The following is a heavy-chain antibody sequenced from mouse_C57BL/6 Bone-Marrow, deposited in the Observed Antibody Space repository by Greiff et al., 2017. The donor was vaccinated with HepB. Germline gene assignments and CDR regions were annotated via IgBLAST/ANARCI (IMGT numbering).Heavy chain of an antibody. CDR3: ALYGNYVSYAMDY. CDR1: GYTFTSYW. Sequence: QVQLKESGAELAKPGASVKLSCKASGYTFTSYWMHWVKQRPGQGLEWIGYINPSSGYTKYNQKFKDKATLTADKSSSTAYMQLSSLTYEDSAVYYCALYGNYVSYAMDYWGQGTSVTGSS. J-gene: IGHJ4*01. V-gene: IGHV1-7*01. D-gene: IGHD2-1*01. CDR2: INPSSGYT.